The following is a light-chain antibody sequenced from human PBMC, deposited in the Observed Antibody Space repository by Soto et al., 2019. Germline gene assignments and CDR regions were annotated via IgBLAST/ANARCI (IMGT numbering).Light chain of an antibody. J-gene: IGKJ3*01. V-gene: IGKV3-20*01. CDR2: AAS. Sequence: VVLTQSPGTLSLSAGERATLSCRASQSVANNHLAWYQQRPGQAPRLLIYAASTRAAGIPDRFSGSGSGTDFTLTISRLEPEDFGVFFCHHYGRSPIFTFGPGTTVDMK. CDR1: QSVANNH. CDR3: HHYGRSPIFT.